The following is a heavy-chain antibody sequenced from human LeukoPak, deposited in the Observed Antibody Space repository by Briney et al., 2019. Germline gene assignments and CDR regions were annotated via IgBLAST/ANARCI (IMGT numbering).Heavy chain of an antibody. D-gene: IGHD1-20*01. CDR3: LRDLNWSLDQ. CDR1: GLTFSSHW. Sequence: GGSLRLSCAASGLTFSSHWMHWVRQAPGKGLVWVSRIKSDGITITYADSVKGRFTISRDNAKNTLYLQMNSLRAEDTAVYYCLRDLNWSLDQWGQGTLVTVSS. J-gene: IGHJ4*02. V-gene: IGHV3-74*01. CDR2: IKSDGITI.